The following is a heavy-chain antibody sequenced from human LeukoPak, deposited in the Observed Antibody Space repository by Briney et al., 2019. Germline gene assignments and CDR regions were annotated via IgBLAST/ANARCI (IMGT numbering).Heavy chain of an antibody. CDR1: GGTFSDYA. CDR2: IIPAFGVV. J-gene: IGHJ4*02. D-gene: IGHD5-12*01. Sequence: SVKVSCKASGGTFSDYAISWVRQAPGQGLEWMGRIIPAFGVVDYAQRFQGRVTITTDGSTSTAYMDLTSLRSEDTAVHYCARNAYEFDYWGQGTLVTVSS. V-gene: IGHV1-69*05. CDR3: ARNAYEFDY.